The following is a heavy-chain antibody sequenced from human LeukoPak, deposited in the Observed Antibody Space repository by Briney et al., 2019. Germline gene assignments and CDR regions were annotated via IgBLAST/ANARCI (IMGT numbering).Heavy chain of an antibody. J-gene: IGHJ4*02. CDR3: ARRYSNYFFDY. V-gene: IGHV4-38-2*01. CDR2: SYHSGST. D-gene: IGHD4-11*01. Sequence: PSETLSLTCAVSGYSITSGYYWAWIRQPPGKGLEWIGNSYHSGSTYYNASLKSRVTISVDTSKNQFSLKLSSVTAADTAVYYCARRYSNYFFDYWGQGTLVTVSS. CDR1: GYSITSGYY.